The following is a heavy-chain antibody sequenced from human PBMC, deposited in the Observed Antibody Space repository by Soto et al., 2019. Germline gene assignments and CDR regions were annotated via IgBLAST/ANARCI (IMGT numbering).Heavy chain of an antibody. V-gene: IGHV1-18*01. D-gene: IGHD1-26*01. J-gene: IGHJ5*02. Sequence: VQLVQSGAEVKKPGASVKVSCKASGYTFTSYGISCVRQAPGQGLEWMGWISAYNSKTNHAQQLKGIVTMTTDTSTSTAYMERRSLRSDGTAVDYCARASGSSYWFDPWGQGTLVNVSS. CDR3: ARASGSSYWFDP. CDR2: ISAYNSKT. CDR1: GYTFTSYG.